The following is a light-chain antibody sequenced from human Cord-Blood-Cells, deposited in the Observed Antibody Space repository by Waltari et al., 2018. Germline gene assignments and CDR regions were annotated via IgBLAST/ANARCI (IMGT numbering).Light chain of an antibody. J-gene: IGLJ3*02. V-gene: IGLV6-57*02. CDR3: QSYDSSNWV. CDR2: EDN. CDR1: SGSIASHH. Sequence: NFMLTQPHSVSESPGKTVTISCTGSSGSIASHHVQVYQQRPGSAPTTVIYEDNQRPSGVPDRFSGSIDSSSNSASLTISGLKTEDEADYYCQSYDSSNWVFGGGTKLTVL.